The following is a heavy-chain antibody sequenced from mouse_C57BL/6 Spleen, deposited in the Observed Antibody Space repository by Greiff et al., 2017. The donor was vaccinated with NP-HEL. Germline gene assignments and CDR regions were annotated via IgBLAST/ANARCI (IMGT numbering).Heavy chain of an antibody. V-gene: IGHV1-55*01. D-gene: IGHD1-1*01. CDR1: GYTFTSYW. Sequence: QVQLQQPGAELVKPGASVKMSCKASGYTFTSYWITWVKQRPGQGLEWIGDIYPGSGSTNYNEKFKSKATLTVDTSSSTAYMQLSSLTSEDSAVYYCAREDGSSHWFDYWGQGTTLTVSS. CDR2: IYPGSGST. J-gene: IGHJ2*01. CDR3: AREDGSSHWFDY.